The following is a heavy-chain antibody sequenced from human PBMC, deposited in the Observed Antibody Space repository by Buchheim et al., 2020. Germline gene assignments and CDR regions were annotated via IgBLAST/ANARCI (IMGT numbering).Heavy chain of an antibody. CDR3: ARDSNNRSAWYLNY. V-gene: IGHV4-34*01. CDR1: GGSFSNYY. D-gene: IGHD4-11*01. Sequence: QVQLQQWGAGLLKPSETLSLTCAVYGGSFSNYYWSWIRQPPGKGLEWIGEINHSGKTDYNPSLKSRVTISVDTTKNQVSLKLNSVTAADTAVYYCARDSNNRSAWYLNYWGQGTL. CDR2: INHSGKT. J-gene: IGHJ4*02.